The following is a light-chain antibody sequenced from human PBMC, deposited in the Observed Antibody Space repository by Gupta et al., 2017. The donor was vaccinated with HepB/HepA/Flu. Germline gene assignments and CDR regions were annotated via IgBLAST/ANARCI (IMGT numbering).Light chain of an antibody. Sequence: EIEMTQTPLFLTVTTGEPASIPCRSSQSLLESDDGNTYLDWYLQKPGQSPQLLISTVSSRASGVPDRFSGSGSGTDFTLKITRVEAEDVGVYYCMQRREFPLTFGPGTKVELK. CDR3: MQRREFPLT. CDR2: TVS. CDR1: QSLLESDDGNTY. J-gene: IGKJ3*01. V-gene: IGKV2-40*01.